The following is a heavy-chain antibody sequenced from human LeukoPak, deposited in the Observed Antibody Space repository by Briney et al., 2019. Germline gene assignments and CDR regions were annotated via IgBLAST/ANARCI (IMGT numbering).Heavy chain of an antibody. CDR3: ARDTTVASGMQY. CDR2: IYIKST. J-gene: IGHJ4*02. CDR1: GGSISTFS. D-gene: IGHD6-19*01. V-gene: IGHV4-59*01. Sequence: SETLSLTCTVSGGSISTFSSSWIWQFPGKGLEWIGSIYIKSTNYNPSLKSRVAISVDTSKNQFSLRLDSVTTADTAVYYCARDTTVASGMQYWGQGTLVTVSS.